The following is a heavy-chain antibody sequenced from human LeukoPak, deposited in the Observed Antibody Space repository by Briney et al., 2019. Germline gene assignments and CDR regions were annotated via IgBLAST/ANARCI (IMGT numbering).Heavy chain of an antibody. J-gene: IGHJ3*02. CDR1: GGSFSGYY. Sequence: SETLSLTXAVYGGSFSGYYWSWIRQPPGKGLEWIGEINHSGSTNYNPSLKSRVTISVDTSKNQFSLKLSSVTAADTAVYYCARRPYDFWSGYLDAFDIWGQGTMVTVSS. V-gene: IGHV4-34*01. D-gene: IGHD3-3*01. CDR3: ARRPYDFWSGYLDAFDI. CDR2: INHSGST.